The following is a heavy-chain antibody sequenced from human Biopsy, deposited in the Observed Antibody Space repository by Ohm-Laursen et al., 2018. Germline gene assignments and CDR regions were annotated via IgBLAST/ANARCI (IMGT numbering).Heavy chain of an antibody. Sequence: SLRLSCAASGFAFRSSCMYWVRQGPGKGLEWVSRLDSDGNFINYADSVKGRFTISRDNAKNTLYLQMNGLRAEDTGAYYCGSSIHLGYWGRGTLVTVSS. CDR1: GFAFRSSC. CDR3: GSSIHLGY. CDR2: LDSDGNFI. V-gene: IGHV3-74*01. D-gene: IGHD3-3*02. J-gene: IGHJ4*02.